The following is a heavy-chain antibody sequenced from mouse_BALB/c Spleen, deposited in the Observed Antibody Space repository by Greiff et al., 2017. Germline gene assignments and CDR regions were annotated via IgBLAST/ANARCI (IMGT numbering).Heavy chain of an antibody. Sequence: VQLQQSGAELVKPGASVKLSCTASGFNIKDTYMHWVKQRPEQGLEWIGRIDPANGNTKYDPKFQGKATITPDTSSNTAYLQLSSLTSEDTAVYYCAKSHWYFDVWGAGTTVTVSS. CDR2: IDPANGNT. V-gene: IGHV14-3*02. CDR3: AKSHWYFDV. J-gene: IGHJ1*01. D-gene: IGHD1-3*01. CDR1: GFNIKDTY.